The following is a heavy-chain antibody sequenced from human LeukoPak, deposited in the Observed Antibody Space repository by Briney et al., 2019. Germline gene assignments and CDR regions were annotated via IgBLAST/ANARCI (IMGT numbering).Heavy chain of an antibody. J-gene: IGHJ4*02. V-gene: IGHV3-23*01. D-gene: IGHD1-26*01. CDR2: ITGSGGRT. Sequence: GGSLRLSCAASGFTFSSYAMNWVRQAPGKGLEWVSAITGSGGRTYYADSVKGRFTISRDNSKNTLYLQMNRLRAEDTAIYYCAKEYTGTFSPFPSYFDNWGQGTLVTVSS. CDR1: GFTFSSYA. CDR3: AKEYTGTFSPFPSYFDN.